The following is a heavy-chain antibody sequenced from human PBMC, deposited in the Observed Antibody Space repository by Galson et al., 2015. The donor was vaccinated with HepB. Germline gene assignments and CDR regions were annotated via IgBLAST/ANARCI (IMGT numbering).Heavy chain of an antibody. J-gene: IGHJ4*02. CDR3: AREVLSITMIVVPHFDY. D-gene: IGHD3-22*01. Sequence: SLRLSCAASGFTFSSYAMHWVRQAPGKGLEWVAVISYDGSNKYYADSVKGRFTISRDNSKNTLYLQMNSLRAEDTAVYYCAREVLSITMIVVPHFDYWGQGTLVTVSS. CDR1: GFTFSSYA. CDR2: ISYDGSNK. V-gene: IGHV3-30*04.